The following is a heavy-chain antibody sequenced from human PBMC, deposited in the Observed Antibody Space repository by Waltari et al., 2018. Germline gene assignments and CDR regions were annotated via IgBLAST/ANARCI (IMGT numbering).Heavy chain of an antibody. CDR1: GFTLSSYA. J-gene: IGHJ4*02. V-gene: IGHV3-23*01. D-gene: IGHD3-3*01. Sequence: EVQLLESGGGLVQPGGSLSLSVAASGFTLSSYAMRWVPQAPGKVLEWVSAISGSCGSTYYAASVKGRFTISRDNSKNTLYLQMNSLRAEDTAVYYCAKDPSSSPYYEDYWGQGTLVTVSS. CDR3: AKDPSSSPYYEDY. CDR2: ISGSCGST.